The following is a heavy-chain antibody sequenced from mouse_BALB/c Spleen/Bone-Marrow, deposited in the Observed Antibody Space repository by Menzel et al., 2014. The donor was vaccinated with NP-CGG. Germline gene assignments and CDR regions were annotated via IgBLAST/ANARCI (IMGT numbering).Heavy chain of an antibody. CDR2: MYPGNSDT. CDR3: PTLARDKFDY. Sequence: VHLQQSGTLRARPGAAVKMSCKASSYTFSNYWMHWVKQRPGQGLEWIGTMYPGNSDTTYNQKFKGKATLTAVTSTSTAYMELSSLTNEDSAVDHCPTLARDKFDYWGQGTTLTVSS. D-gene: IGHD3-1*01. J-gene: IGHJ2*01. V-gene: IGHV1-5*01. CDR1: SYTFSNYW.